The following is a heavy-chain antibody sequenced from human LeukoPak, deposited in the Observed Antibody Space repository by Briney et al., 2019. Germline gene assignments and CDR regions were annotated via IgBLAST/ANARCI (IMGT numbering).Heavy chain of an antibody. CDR1: GGSISSYY. D-gene: IGHD6-13*01. V-gene: IGHV4-4*07. CDR2: IYTSGST. CDR3: TRSVHYSSSWFYYYYYMDV. Sequence: PSETLSLTCTVSGGSISSYYWSWIRQPAGKGLEWIGRIYTSGSTNYNPSLKSRVTMSVDTSKNQFSLKLSSVTAADTAVYYCTRSVHYSSSWFYYYYYMDVWGKGTTVTVSS. J-gene: IGHJ6*03.